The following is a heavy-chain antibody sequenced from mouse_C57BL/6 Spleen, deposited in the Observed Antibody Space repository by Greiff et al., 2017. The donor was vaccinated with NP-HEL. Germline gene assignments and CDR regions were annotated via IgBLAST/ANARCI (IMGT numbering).Heavy chain of an antibody. Sequence: QVQLQQPGAELVMPGASVKLSCKASGYTFTSYWMHWVKQRPGQGLEWIGEIDPSDSYTNYNQKFKGKSTLTVDKSSSTAYMQRSSLTSEDSAVYYCARSGDGYYEYFDVWGTGTTVTVSS. V-gene: IGHV1-69*01. CDR2: IDPSDSYT. D-gene: IGHD2-3*01. CDR1: GYTFTSYW. J-gene: IGHJ1*03. CDR3: ARSGDGYYEYFDV.